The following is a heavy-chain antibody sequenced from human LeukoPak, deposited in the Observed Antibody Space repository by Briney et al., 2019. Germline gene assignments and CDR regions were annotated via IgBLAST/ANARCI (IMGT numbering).Heavy chain of an antibody. D-gene: IGHD3-10*01. Sequence: GGSLRLSCAASGFTVSSNYMSWVRQAPGKGLEWVSVIYSGGSTYYADSVKGRFTISRDNSKNTLYLQMNSLRAEDTAVYYCAKGREAKYGSGSYYYFDYWGQGTLVTVSS. V-gene: IGHV3-66*01. CDR2: IYSGGST. J-gene: IGHJ4*02. CDR1: GFTVSSNY. CDR3: AKGREAKYGSGSYYYFDY.